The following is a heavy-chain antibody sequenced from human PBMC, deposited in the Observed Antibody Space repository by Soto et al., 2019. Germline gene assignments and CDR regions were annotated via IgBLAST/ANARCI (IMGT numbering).Heavy chain of an antibody. V-gene: IGHV5-10-1*01. Sequence: PGESLKISCXGSGYSFTSYWISWVRQMPGKGLEWMGRIDPSDSYTNYSPSFQGHVTISADKSISTAYLQWSSLKASDTAMYYCARIRDYYYDSSGRRAYGMDVWGQGTTVTVSS. CDR2: IDPSDSYT. J-gene: IGHJ6*02. CDR1: GYSFTSYW. CDR3: ARIRDYYYDSSGRRAYGMDV. D-gene: IGHD3-22*01.